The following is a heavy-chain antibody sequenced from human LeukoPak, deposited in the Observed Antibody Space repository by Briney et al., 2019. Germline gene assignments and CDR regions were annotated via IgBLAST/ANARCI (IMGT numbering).Heavy chain of an antibody. D-gene: IGHD5/OR15-5a*01. CDR1: GGTFSSYA. Sequence: ASVKVSCKASGGTFSSYAISWVRQAPGQGLEWMGRIIPILGIANYAQKFQGRVTITADKSTSTAYMELSSLRSEDTAVYYCARGSPYGIYVHFDEWGQGVLVIVSS. V-gene: IGHV1-69*04. CDR2: IIPILGIA. J-gene: IGHJ4*02. CDR3: ARGSPYGIYVHFDE.